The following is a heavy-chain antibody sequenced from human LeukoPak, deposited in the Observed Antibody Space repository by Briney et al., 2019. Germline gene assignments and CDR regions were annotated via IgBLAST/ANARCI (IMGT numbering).Heavy chain of an antibody. Sequence: AGGSLRLSCAASGYTFSSYAMHWVRQAPGKGLVWLAVISYDGSNKYYADSVKGRFTISRDNSKNTLYLQMNSLRAEDTAVYYCARDVGVLMLPAFLFDYWGQGTLVTVSS. CDR1: GYTFSSYA. J-gene: IGHJ4*02. V-gene: IGHV3-30-3*01. D-gene: IGHD3-16*01. CDR2: ISYDGSNK. CDR3: ARDVGVLMLPAFLFDY.